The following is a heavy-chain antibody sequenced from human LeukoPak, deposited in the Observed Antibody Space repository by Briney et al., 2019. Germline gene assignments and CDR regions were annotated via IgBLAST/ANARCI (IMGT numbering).Heavy chain of an antibody. D-gene: IGHD3-22*01. Sequence: PGGSLRLSCAASGFTFSSYAMSWVRQAPGKGLEWVSAISGSGGSTYYADSVKGRFTISRDNSKNTLYLQMNSLRAEDTAVYYCAKETTYYYDSSGSSFDYWGQGTLVTVSS. CDR2: ISGSGGST. V-gene: IGHV3-23*01. CDR3: AKETTYYYDSSGSSFDY. CDR1: GFTFSSYA. J-gene: IGHJ4*02.